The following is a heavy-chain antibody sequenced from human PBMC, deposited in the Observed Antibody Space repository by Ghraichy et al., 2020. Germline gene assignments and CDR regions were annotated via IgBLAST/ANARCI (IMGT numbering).Heavy chain of an antibody. V-gene: IGHV3-7*01. CDR1: GFIFNSYW. Sequence: GESMRLSCAASGFIFNSYWMHWVRQAPGKGLEWVANINLDGNDKFYVDSVKGRFTISRDNANHSLYLQMNSLTAEDTGVYYCTRDMSMIIGPLDIWGQGTTVTVSS. CDR2: INLDGNDK. CDR3: TRDMSMIIGPLDI. J-gene: IGHJ3*02. D-gene: IGHD3-22*01.